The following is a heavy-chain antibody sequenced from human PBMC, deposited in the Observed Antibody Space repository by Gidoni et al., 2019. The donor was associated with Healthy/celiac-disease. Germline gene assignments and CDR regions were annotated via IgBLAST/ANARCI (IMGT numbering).Heavy chain of an antibody. V-gene: IGHV3-48*01. CDR3: ARGYTPLDV. D-gene: IGHD2-2*02. CDR1: GFTFSSYS. J-gene: IGHJ6*02. Sequence: EVQLVESGGGLVQPGGSLRLSCAASGFTFSSYSMNWVRQAPGKGLGWVSYISSSSSTIYYAESVKGRFTISRDNAKNSLYLQMNSLRAEDTAVYYCARGYTPLDVWGQGTTVTVSS. CDR2: ISSSSSTI.